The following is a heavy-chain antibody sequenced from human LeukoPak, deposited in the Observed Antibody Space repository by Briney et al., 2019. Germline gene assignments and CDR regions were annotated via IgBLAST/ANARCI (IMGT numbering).Heavy chain of an antibody. CDR1: GFTFSGYA. CDR3: AEDRVPDGAWSLDY. V-gene: IGHV3-30*04. D-gene: IGHD4/OR15-4a*01. CDR2: TSHDESNK. J-gene: IGHJ4*02. Sequence: GRSLRLSCAAPGFTFSGYAMHWVRQVPGKGLEWVAITSHDESNKYYADSVKGRFTISKDSSRKMLFLQMNSLRAEDTAIYYCAEDRVPDGAWSLDYWGQGTPVTVSS.